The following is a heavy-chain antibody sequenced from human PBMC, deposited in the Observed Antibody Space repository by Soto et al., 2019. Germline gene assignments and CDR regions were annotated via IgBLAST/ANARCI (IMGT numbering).Heavy chain of an antibody. CDR3: AKNWNWGSLVH. CDR1: GGSISSSSYY. D-gene: IGHD7-27*01. Sequence: NPSETLSLTCTVSGGSISSSSYYWGWIRQPPGKGLEWIGSIYYSGSTYYNPSLKSRVTISVDTPKNQFSLKLSSVTAADTAVYYCAKNWNWGSLVHWGQGTLVTVSS. V-gene: IGHV4-39*01. J-gene: IGHJ4*02. CDR2: IYYSGST.